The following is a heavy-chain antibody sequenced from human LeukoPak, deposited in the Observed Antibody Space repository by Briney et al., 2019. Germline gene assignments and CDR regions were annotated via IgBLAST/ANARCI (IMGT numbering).Heavy chain of an antibody. V-gene: IGHV1-18*01. CDR1: GYTFTSXG. D-gene: IGHD5-18*01. CDR2: ISAYNGNT. Sequence: ASGYTFTSXGXXXVRXAPGQGXXXXGWISAYNGNTNYAQKLQGRVTMTTDTSTSTAYMELRSLRSDDTAVYYCARTHSYGYYYYYMDVWGKGTTVTVSS. J-gene: IGHJ6*03. CDR3: ARTHSYGYYYYYMDV.